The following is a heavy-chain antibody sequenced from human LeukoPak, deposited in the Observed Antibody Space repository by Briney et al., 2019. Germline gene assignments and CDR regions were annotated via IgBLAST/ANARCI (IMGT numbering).Heavy chain of an antibody. J-gene: IGHJ4*02. CDR2: IIPIFGTA. Sequence: SVKVSCKASGGTFSSYAIRWVRQAPGQGLEWVGGIIPIFGTANYAQKFQGRVTITADESTSTAYMELSSLRSEDTAVYYCARGQGRGYSYDTFDYWGQGTLVTVSS. D-gene: IGHD5-18*01. CDR1: GGTFSSYA. V-gene: IGHV1-69*01. CDR3: ARGQGRGYSYDTFDY.